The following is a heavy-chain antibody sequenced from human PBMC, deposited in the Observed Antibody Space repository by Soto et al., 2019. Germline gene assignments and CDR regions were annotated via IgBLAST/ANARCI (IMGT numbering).Heavy chain of an antibody. CDR2: IQGGGSI. J-gene: IGHJ4*02. Sequence: EVLLDESGGGFVQPGGSLRLSCAASGFTVSNNYMTWVSQAPGKGLEWVSVIQGGGSISYADSVMDRFTISRDSSKNTVFLDTNSLRPEDTAVYFCARGEGSGSNALGDWGQGTLVTVSS. CDR3: ARGEGSGSNALGD. D-gene: IGHD3-10*01. CDR1: GFTVSNNY. V-gene: IGHV3-66*01.